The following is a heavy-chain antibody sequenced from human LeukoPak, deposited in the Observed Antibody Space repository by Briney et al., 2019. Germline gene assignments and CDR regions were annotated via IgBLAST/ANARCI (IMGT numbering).Heavy chain of an antibody. CDR3: ARDQSGYYDILTGYYYDAFDI. CDR1: GYTFTSYG. CDR2: ISAYNGNT. D-gene: IGHD3-9*01. V-gene: IGHV1-18*01. Sequence: ASVKVSCKASGYTFTSYGISWVRQAPGQGLEWMGWISAYNGNTNYAQKLQGRVTMTTDTSTSTAYMELRSLRSDDTAVYYCARDQSGYYDILTGYYYDAFDIWGQGTMVTVSS. J-gene: IGHJ3*02.